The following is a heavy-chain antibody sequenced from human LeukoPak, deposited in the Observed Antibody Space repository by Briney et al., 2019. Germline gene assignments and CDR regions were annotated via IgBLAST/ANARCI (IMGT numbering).Heavy chain of an antibody. CDR1: GFTVSSNY. CDR3: AKWVDFWSGYSSYYYYYMDV. D-gene: IGHD3-3*01. V-gene: IGHV3-66*02. CDR2: IYSGGST. Sequence: GGSLRLSCAASGFTVSSNYMSWVRQAPGKGLEWVSVIYSGGSTYYADSVKGRFTISRDNSKNTLYLQMNSLRAEDTAVYYCAKWVDFWSGYSSYYYYYMDVWGKGTTVTVSS. J-gene: IGHJ6*03.